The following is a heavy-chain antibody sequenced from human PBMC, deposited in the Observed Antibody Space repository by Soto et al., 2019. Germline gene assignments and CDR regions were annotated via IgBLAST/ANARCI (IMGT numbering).Heavy chain of an antibody. D-gene: IGHD2-15*01. V-gene: IGHV1-69*13. CDR1: GGTFSSYA. Sequence: ASVKVSCKASGGTFSSYAISWVRQAPGQGLDWMGGIIPIFGTANYAQKFQGRVTITADESTSTAYMELSSLRSEETPVYYCASHSRGYPSGGRCPDAFDIWGQGKMVTVSS. CDR2: IIPIFGTA. CDR3: ASHSRGYPSGGRCPDAFDI. J-gene: IGHJ3*02.